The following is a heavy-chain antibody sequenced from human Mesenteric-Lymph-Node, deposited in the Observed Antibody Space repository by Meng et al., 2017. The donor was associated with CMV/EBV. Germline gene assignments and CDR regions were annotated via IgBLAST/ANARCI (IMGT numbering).Heavy chain of an antibody. CDR1: GFTFSSYS. D-gene: IGHD6-6*01. J-gene: IGHJ4*02. Sequence: GESLKISCAASGFTFSSYSMNWVRQAPGKGLEWVSSISSSSSYIYYADSVKGRFTISRDNAKNSLYLQMNSLRAEDTAVYYCASDIAARPPPIDYWGQGTLVTVSS. V-gene: IGHV3-21*01. CDR3: ASDIAARPPPIDY. CDR2: ISSSSSYI.